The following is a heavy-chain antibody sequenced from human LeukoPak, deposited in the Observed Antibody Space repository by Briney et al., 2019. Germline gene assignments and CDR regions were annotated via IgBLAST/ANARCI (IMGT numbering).Heavy chain of an antibody. CDR2: RKQGGSEK. Sequence: GPSLRLSCPASGLTFSSHWMSCVRQDPRKGREWVANRKQGGSEKYYVASVKGRFTISRDNAKNSLYLQMNSLRAEDTAVYYCARGNDDYGDYGFDYWGQGRLVSVSS. CDR3: ARGNDDYGDYGFDY. V-gene: IGHV3-7*05. D-gene: IGHD4-17*01. J-gene: IGHJ4*02. CDR1: GLTFSSHW.